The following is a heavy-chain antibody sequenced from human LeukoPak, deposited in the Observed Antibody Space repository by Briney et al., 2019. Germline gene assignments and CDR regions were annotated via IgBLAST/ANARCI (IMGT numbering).Heavy chain of an antibody. Sequence: GGSLRLSCAASGFTSSSYAMHWVRQAPGKGLEWVAVISYDGSNKYYADSVKGRFTISRDNSKNTLYLQMNSLRAEDTAVYYCAKQGHNGSGSYRLGFSSWGQGTLVTVSS. J-gene: IGHJ4*02. D-gene: IGHD3-10*01. CDR2: ISYDGSNK. CDR1: GFTSSSYA. V-gene: IGHV3-30-3*02. CDR3: AKQGHNGSGSYRLGFSS.